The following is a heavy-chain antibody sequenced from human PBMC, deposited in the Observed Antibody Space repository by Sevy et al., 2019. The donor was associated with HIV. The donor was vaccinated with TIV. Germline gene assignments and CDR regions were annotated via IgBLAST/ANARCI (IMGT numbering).Heavy chain of an antibody. V-gene: IGHV1-69*06. J-gene: IGHJ4*02. CDR2: IIPIFGTA. D-gene: IGHD1-1*01. Sequence: ASVKVSCKASGGTFSSYAISWVRQAPGQGLEWMGGIIPIFGTANYAQKFQGRVTITADKSTSTAYMELSSLRSEDTAVYYCVSQLGPYNFDYWGQGTLVTVSS. CDR3: VSQLGPYNFDY. CDR1: GGTFSSYA.